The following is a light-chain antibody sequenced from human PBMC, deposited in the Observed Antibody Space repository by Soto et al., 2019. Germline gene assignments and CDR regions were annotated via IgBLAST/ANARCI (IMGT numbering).Light chain of an antibody. CDR3: QQYNAWPALT. J-gene: IGKJ4*01. Sequence: ETVMTQSPATLSVSSGERATLSCRASQSVGSNVAWYQQKPGQAPRLLIHAASTRATGIPTRFSGSGSGTEFTLTINRLQSEDFAVYYCQQYNAWPALTFGGGTKVEMK. CDR1: QSVGSN. CDR2: AAS. V-gene: IGKV3-15*01.